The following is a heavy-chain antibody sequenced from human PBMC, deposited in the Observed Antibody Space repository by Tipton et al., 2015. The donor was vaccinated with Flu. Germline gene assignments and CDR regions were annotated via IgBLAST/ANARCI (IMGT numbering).Heavy chain of an antibody. D-gene: IGHD7-27*01. V-gene: IGHV3-13*01. Sequence: SLRLSCQASGFTFSSYDMHWVRQVTGKALEWVSGVGTAGDTYYADSVKGRFTISRENAKNLLYLQMKSLRAGDTAVYYCATPTGEPAYWGQGTLVTVSS. CDR2: VGTAGDT. J-gene: IGHJ4*02. CDR1: GFTFSSYD. CDR3: ATPTGEPAY.